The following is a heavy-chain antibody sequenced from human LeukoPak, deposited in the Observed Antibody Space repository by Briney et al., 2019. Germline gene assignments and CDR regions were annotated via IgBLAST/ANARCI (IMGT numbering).Heavy chain of an antibody. CDR2: VSSSSRTI. CDR3: ARDLGLYDYGGNIDF. V-gene: IGHV3-48*04. J-gene: IGHJ4*02. CDR1: GFIFNTYS. Sequence: GGSLRLSCTASGFIFNTYSMNWVRQAPGKGLEWVSYVSSSSRTIYYADSVKGRFTISRDNAKNSLYLQMNSLRAEDTAVYYCARDLGLYDYGGNIDFWGQGTLVTVSS. D-gene: IGHD4-23*01.